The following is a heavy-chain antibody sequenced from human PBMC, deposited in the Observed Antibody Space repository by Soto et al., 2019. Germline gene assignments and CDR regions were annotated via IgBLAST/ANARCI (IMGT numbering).Heavy chain of an antibody. CDR2: IYYSGST. CDR1: GGSISSGGYY. D-gene: IGHD6-13*01. CDR3: ARDTLAARAFDI. Sequence: SETLSLTCTVSGGSISSGGYYWSWIRQHPGKGLEWIGYIYYSGSTYYNPSLKSRVAISVDTSKNQFSLKLSSVTAADTAVFYCARDTLAARAFDIWGQGTMVTVS. V-gene: IGHV4-31*03. J-gene: IGHJ3*02.